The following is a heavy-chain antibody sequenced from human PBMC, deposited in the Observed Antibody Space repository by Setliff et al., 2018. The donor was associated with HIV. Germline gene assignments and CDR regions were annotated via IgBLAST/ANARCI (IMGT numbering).Heavy chain of an antibody. V-gene: IGHV1-2*04. CDR3: ARAEDIVAFFDY. CDR2: TNPKSGGT. D-gene: IGHD5-12*01. Sequence: ASVKVSCKASGYTFTDYHIHWVRQAPGQGLEWMGWTNPKSGGTKYAQKFQDWVTMTRDTSISTTYMELSSLRSDDTAVYYCARAEDIVAFFDYWGQGTLVTVSS. CDR1: GYTFTDYH. J-gene: IGHJ4*02.